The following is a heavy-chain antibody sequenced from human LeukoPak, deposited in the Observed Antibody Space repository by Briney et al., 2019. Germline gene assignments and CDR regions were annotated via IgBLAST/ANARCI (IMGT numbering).Heavy chain of an antibody. CDR2: INPNSGGT. J-gene: IGHJ4*02. Sequence: ASVKVSCKASGYTLTYYPIHWVRQAPGQGLEWMGWINPNSGGTNYAQKFQGRVTMTRDTSISTAYMELSRLRSDDTAVYYCARGGESYRHDYWGQGTLVTVSS. CDR3: ARGGESYRHDY. CDR1: GYTLTYYP. D-gene: IGHD1-26*01. V-gene: IGHV1-2*02.